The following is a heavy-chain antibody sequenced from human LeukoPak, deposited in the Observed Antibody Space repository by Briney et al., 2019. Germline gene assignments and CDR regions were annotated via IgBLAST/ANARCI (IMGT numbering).Heavy chain of an antibody. CDR1: GFTFNSYW. J-gene: IGHJ6*02. D-gene: IGHD3-16*01. CDR2: INHNGNVN. CDR3: ARGGGLDV. Sequence: GGSLRLSCAASGFTFNSYWMNWARQAPGKGLEWVASINHNGNVNYYVDSVKGRFTISRDNAKNSLHLQMSNLRAEDTAVYFCARGGGLDVWGQGATVTVSS. V-gene: IGHV3-7*03.